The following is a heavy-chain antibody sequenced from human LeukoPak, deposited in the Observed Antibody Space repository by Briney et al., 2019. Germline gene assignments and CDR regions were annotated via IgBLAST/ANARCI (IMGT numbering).Heavy chain of an antibody. J-gene: IGHJ4*02. CDR1: GGTFSSYA. V-gene: IGHV1-69*06. CDR2: IIPIFGTA. Sequence: SVKVSCKASGGTFSSYAISWVRQAPGQGLEWMGGIIPIFGTANYAQKFQGRVTITADKSTSTAYMELSSLRSEDTAVYYCARVAQYYYGSGSYVEPNEFDYWGQGTLVTVSS. D-gene: IGHD3-10*01. CDR3: ARVAQYYYGSGSYVEPNEFDY.